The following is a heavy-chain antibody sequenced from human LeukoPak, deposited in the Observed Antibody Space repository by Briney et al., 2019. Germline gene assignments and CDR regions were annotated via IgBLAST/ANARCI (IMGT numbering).Heavy chain of an antibody. V-gene: IGHV3-73*01. J-gene: IGHJ4*02. D-gene: IGHD3-10*01. CDR2: IRSKTNNYAT. CDR3: TKPRGYGSGTYYDY. CDR1: GFTFSNAW. Sequence: GGSLRLSCAASGFTFSNAWMSWVRQASGKGLESVGHIRSKTNNYATAYAASVKGRFTISRDDSKNTAYLQMSSLETEDTAIYYCTKPRGYGSGTYYDYWGQGTLVTVSS.